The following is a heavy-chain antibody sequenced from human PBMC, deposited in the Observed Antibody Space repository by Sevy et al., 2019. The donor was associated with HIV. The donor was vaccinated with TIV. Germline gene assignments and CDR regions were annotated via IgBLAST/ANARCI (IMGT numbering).Heavy chain of an antibody. CDR1: GFTFSKYS. V-gene: IGHV3-23*01. CDR2: LSFGCGEI. J-gene: IGHJ4*02. Sequence: GGSLRLSCAASGFTFSKYSMSWVRQPPGKGLEWVSTLSFGCGEINYADSVKVRFTISRDNSKSWVYLQMNNLRPEDTAVYYCAREGCTKPHDYWGQGTLVTVSS. D-gene: IGHD2-8*01. CDR3: AREGCTKPHDY.